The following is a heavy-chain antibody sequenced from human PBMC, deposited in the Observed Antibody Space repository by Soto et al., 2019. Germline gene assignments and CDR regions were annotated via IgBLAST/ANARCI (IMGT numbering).Heavy chain of an antibody. CDR3: ARPEYSSSSYGMDV. D-gene: IGHD6-6*01. V-gene: IGHV3-48*02. J-gene: IGHJ6*02. CDR2: ISSSSSTI. CDR1: GFTFSSYS. Sequence: EVQLVESGGGLVQPGGSLRLSCAASGFTFSSYSMNWVRQAPGKGQEWVSYISSSSSTIYYADSVKGRFTISRDNAKNSLYLQMNSLRDEDTAVYYCARPEYSSSSYGMDVWGQGTTVTVSS.